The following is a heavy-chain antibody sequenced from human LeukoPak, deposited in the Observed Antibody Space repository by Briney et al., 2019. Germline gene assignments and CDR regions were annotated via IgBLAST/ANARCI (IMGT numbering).Heavy chain of an antibody. CDR1: GGSIGSGNYY. J-gene: IGHJ3*02. V-gene: IGHV4-61*02. Sequence: SSETLSLTCTVSGGSIGSGNYYWNWIRQPAGKGLEWIGRMYTSGRTNYNPSLKSRVTISVDTSKNQLSLKLSSVTAADTAVYYCARDPLTQKAFDIWGQGTMVTVSS. CDR3: ARDPLTQKAFDI. CDR2: MYTSGRT.